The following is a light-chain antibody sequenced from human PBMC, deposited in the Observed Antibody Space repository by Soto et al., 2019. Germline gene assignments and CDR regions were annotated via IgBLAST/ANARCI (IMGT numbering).Light chain of an antibody. Sequence: DIAMTQSPSSLSAFVGDRVTITCRASQSISTFLSWYQQKPGKAPKLLIYAISTLHSGVPSRFSASGSGTELTLTISSLQPEDFAIYYCQQSYSSPRTFGQGTKVEI. CDR3: QQSYSSPRT. J-gene: IGKJ1*01. V-gene: IGKV1-39*01. CDR2: AIS. CDR1: QSISTF.